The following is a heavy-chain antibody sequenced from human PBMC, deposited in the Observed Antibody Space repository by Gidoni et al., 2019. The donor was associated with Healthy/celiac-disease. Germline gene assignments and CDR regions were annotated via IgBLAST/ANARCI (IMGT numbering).Heavy chain of an antibody. CDR2: STHSGST. V-gene: IGHV4-34*01. J-gene: IGHJ6*02. CDR3: ARRPWNYYYGMDV. D-gene: IGHD1-1*01. CDR1: GGSVRGYY. Sequence: QDQLKQWGAGLLKPSETLSHTRDVYGGSVRGYYWSWIRQPPGKGLEWIGESTHSGSTNYNPSLKSRVTISVDTSKNQFSLKLSSVTAADPAVYYCARRPWNYYYGMDVWGQGTTVTVSS.